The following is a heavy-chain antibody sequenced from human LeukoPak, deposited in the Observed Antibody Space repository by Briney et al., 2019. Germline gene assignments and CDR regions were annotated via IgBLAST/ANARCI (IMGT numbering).Heavy chain of an antibody. D-gene: IGHD5-18*01. Sequence: SETLSLTCTVSGGSISSGGYYWSWIRQHPGKGLEWIGYIYYSGSTYYNPSLKSRVTISVDTSKHQFSLKLSSVTAADTAVYYCARDQRAQLWSYFDYWGQGTLVTVSS. V-gene: IGHV4-31*03. CDR1: GGSISSGGYY. J-gene: IGHJ4*02. CDR3: ARDQRAQLWSYFDY. CDR2: IYYSGST.